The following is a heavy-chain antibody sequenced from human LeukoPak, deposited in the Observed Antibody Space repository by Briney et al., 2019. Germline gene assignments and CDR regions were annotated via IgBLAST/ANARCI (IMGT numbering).Heavy chain of an antibody. J-gene: IGHJ3*02. CDR1: GFILSDHY. CDR2: SRNKANSYTT. V-gene: IGHV3-72*01. CDR3: ARVGPPGSHTFDI. Sequence: GGSLRLSCATSGFILSDHYIDWFRQAPGKRLEWVGHSRNKANSYTTEYAASVKGRFTISRDDSNKSVYLQMNSLKTEDTAVYYCARVGPPGSHTFDIWGQGTMVTVSS.